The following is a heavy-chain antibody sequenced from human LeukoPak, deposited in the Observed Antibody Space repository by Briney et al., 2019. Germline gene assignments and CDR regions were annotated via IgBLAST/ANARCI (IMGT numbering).Heavy chain of an antibody. Sequence: GGSLRLSCAASGFTFSTYDMHWVRQAPGKGLEWVAFIRYDGSNKYYPDSVKGRFTVSRDNSKNTVYLQMDSLRLEDTAVYYCAKIRNYDFDYWGQGTLVTVSS. D-gene: IGHD1-7*01. CDR2: IRYDGSNK. CDR1: GFTFSTYD. V-gene: IGHV3-30*02. CDR3: AKIRNYDFDY. J-gene: IGHJ4*02.